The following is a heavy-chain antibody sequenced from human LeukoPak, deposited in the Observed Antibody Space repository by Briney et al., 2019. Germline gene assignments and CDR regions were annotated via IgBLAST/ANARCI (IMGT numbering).Heavy chain of an antibody. CDR3: ARVVVVRGVVSRYFDY. CDR1: GFTVSSNY. Sequence: SGGSLRLSCVASGFTVSSNYMSWVRQAPGKGLEWVSVIYSGGSTYSADSVKGRFTISRDNSENTLYLQMNSLRAEDTAVYYCARVVVVRGVVSRYFDYWGQGTPVTVSS. CDR2: IYSGGST. D-gene: IGHD3-10*01. J-gene: IGHJ4*02. V-gene: IGHV3-66*01.